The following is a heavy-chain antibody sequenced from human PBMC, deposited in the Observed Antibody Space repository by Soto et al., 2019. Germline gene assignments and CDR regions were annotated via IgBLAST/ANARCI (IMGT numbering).Heavy chain of an antibody. Sequence: SETLSLTSADSRGAISRSDYYWGWIRQPPGKGLEWIGIIYSSGKIVDNPSLQSRVTISVDTSKNQFTLNLRSLTAAHTAVYYRVRRDGLGSPNWFDPWGQGTQVTDTS. CDR1: RGAISRSDYY. CDR3: VRRDGLGSPNWFDP. J-gene: IGHJ5*02. V-gene: IGHV4-39*01. D-gene: IGHD3-10*01. CDR2: IYSSGKI.